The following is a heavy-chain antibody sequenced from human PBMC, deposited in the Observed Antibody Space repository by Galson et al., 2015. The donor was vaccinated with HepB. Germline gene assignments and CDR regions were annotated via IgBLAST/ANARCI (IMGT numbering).Heavy chain of an antibody. CDR3: AKLVLGTGY. CDR1: GYSFTSYW. D-gene: IGHD3/OR15-3a*01. CDR2: IWPGDSDT. J-gene: IGHJ4*02. V-gene: IGHV5-51*03. Sequence: QSGAEVKKPGESLKISCKGSGYSFTSYWIGWVRQMPGKGLEWVGIIWPGDSDTKYSPSFEGQVTISADKSINTVYLQWTSLKASDTAIYYCAKLVLGTGYWGQGTLVTVSS.